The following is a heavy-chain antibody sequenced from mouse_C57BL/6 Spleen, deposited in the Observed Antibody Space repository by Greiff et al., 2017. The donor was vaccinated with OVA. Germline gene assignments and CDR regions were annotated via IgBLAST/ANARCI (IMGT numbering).Heavy chain of an antibody. CDR3: ARKDITTVVASYWYFDV. Sequence: EVKLVESGGGLVKPGGSLKLSCAASGFTFSDYGMHWVRQAPEKGLEWVAYISSGSSTIYYADTVKGRFTISRDNAKNTLFLQMTSLRSEDTAMYYCARKDITTVVASYWYFDVWGTGTTVTVSS. V-gene: IGHV5-17*01. D-gene: IGHD1-1*01. CDR1: GFTFSDYG. J-gene: IGHJ1*03. CDR2: ISSGSSTI.